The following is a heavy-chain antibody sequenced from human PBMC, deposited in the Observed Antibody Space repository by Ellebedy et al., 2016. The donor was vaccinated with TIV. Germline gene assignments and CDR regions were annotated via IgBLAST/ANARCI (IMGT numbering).Heavy chain of an antibody. CDR3: ARHSTTSPCSHLHF. CDR2: VHPGDSET. V-gene: IGHV5-51*01. J-gene: IGHJ4*02. Sequence: GESLKISCKPSGYTFSNYYIAWVRQMPGKGLEWMGIVHPGDSETTYGPTFQGQVTIPADRSTRTADLQWGSLKASDTAIYYCARHSTTSPCSHLHFWGQGTLVTVSS. CDR1: GYTFSNYY. D-gene: IGHD2-15*01.